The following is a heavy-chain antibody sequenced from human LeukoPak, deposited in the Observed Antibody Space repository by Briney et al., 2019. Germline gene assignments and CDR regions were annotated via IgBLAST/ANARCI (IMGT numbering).Heavy chain of an antibody. D-gene: IGHD3-3*01. J-gene: IGHJ4*02. V-gene: IGHV3-30*18. CDR1: GFTFSSYA. CDR3: AKDRAVGSAIYDFDY. CDR2: IASDGRDK. Sequence: GGSLRLSCAASGFTFSSYAMHWVCQAPGKGLERVAVIASDGRDKKYVDSVKGRFTISRDNSRNTLFLQMNSLRPEDTAVYYCAKDRAVGSAIYDFDYWGQGNLVTVSS.